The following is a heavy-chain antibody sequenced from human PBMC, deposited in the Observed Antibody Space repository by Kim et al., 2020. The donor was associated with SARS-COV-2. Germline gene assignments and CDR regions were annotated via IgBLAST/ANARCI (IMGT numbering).Heavy chain of an antibody. D-gene: IGHD6-19*01. CDR3: AKGHLAVAGPAAVEVFDP. CDR2: ISGSGGST. J-gene: IGHJ5*02. V-gene: IGHV3-23*01. Sequence: GGSLRLSCAASGFTFSSYAMSWVRQAPGKGLEWVSAISGSGGSTYYADSVKGRFTISRDNPKNTLYLQMNSLRAEDTAVYYCAKGHLAVAGPAAVEVFDPWGQGTLVTVSS. CDR1: GFTFSSYA.